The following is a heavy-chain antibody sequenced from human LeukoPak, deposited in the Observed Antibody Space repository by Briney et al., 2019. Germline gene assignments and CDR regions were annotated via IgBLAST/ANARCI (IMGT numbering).Heavy chain of an antibody. Sequence: ASVKVSCKASGYTFTSYGISWVRQAPGRGLEWMGWISAYNGNTNYAQKLQGRVTMTTDTTTSTAYMELRSLRSDDTAVYYCARVGSDYGDYEYYYYGMDVWGQGTTVTVSS. V-gene: IGHV1-18*01. J-gene: IGHJ6*02. CDR2: ISAYNGNT. CDR1: GYTFTSYG. D-gene: IGHD4-17*01. CDR3: ARVGSDYGDYEYYYYGMDV.